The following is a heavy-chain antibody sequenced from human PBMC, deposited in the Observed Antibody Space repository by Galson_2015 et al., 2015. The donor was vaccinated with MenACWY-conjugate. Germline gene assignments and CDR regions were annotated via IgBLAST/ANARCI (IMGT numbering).Heavy chain of an antibody. D-gene: IGHD3-10*01. Sequence: SLRLSCAASGFTFSTYSMNWVRQAPGRGLEWVSYIGGDGSPVFYGDSVKGRFTISRDNAKNSLHLQMNSLRDEDTALYYCASVPLDGSGSFPYLDHWGQGALVTVSS. CDR3: ASVPLDGSGSFPYLDH. CDR1: GFTFSTYS. J-gene: IGHJ4*02. CDR2: IGGDGSPV. V-gene: IGHV3-48*02.